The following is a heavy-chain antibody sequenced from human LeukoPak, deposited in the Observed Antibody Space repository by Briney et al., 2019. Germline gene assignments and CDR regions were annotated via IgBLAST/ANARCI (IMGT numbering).Heavy chain of an antibody. CDR2: IFHTGNS. CDR3: ARKLWFVNAPGSWLDP. D-gene: IGHD3-10*01. Sequence: SETLSLTCTVSGDSISSGDYSWGWIRQPSGKGLEWIGYIFHTGNSYYNPSLRSRVTISVDRSRTQFSLRLTSVTAADTAVYYCARKLWFVNAPGSWLDPWGPGTLVAVSS. CDR1: GDSISSGDYS. V-gene: IGHV4-30-2*01. J-gene: IGHJ5*02.